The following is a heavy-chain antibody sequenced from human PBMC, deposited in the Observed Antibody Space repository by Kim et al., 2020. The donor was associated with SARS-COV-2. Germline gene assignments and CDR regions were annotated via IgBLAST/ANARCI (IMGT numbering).Heavy chain of an antibody. Sequence: GGSLRLSCAASGFTFSDYYMSWIRQAPGKGLEWVSYISSSSSYTNYADSVKGRFTISRDNAKNSLYLQMNSLRAEDTAVYYCARDSCSGGSCLDPWGQGTLVTVSS. D-gene: IGHD2-15*01. CDR2: ISSSSSYT. J-gene: IGHJ5*02. V-gene: IGHV3-11*06. CDR1: GFTFSDYY. CDR3: ARDSCSGGSCLDP.